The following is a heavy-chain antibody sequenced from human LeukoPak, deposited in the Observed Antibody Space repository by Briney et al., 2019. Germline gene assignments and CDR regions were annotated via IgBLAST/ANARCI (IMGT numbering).Heavy chain of an antibody. CDR2: IYYSGST. Sequence: SETLSLTCTVSGGSVSSGDYYWSWIRQPPGKGLEWIGYIYYSGSTNYNPSLKSRVTISADTSKNQFSLKLSSVTAADTAVYYCASAQWGSYWYFDLWGRGTLVTVSS. J-gene: IGHJ2*01. CDR3: ASAQWGSYWYFDL. D-gene: IGHD6-19*01. CDR1: GGSVSSGDYY. V-gene: IGHV4-61*08.